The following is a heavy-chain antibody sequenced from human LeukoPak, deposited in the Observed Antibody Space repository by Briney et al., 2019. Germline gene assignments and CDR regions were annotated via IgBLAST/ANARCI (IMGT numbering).Heavy chain of an antibody. J-gene: IGHJ4*02. Sequence: SETLSLTCAAYGGSFSGYYWSWIRQPPGKGLEWMGEINHSGSTNYNPSLKSRVTISVDTSKNQFSLKLSSVTAADTAVYYCARGRPDSGSYSFDYWGQGTLVTVSS. CDR1: GGSFSGYY. V-gene: IGHV4-34*01. D-gene: IGHD1-26*01. CDR2: INHSGST. CDR3: ARGRPDSGSYSFDY.